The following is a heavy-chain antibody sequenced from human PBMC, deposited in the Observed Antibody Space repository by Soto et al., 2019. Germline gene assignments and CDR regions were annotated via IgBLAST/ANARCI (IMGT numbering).Heavy chain of an antibody. Sequence: EVQLVESGGGLVQPGGSLRLSCAASGFTFSSYWMHWVRQAPGKGLVWVSRINSDGSSTSYADSVKGRFTISRDNAKNTLYLKVHTVRGEDTAVYYCARGCAYYFDYWGQGTLVTVSS. J-gene: IGHJ4*02. CDR2: INSDGSST. CDR3: ARGCAYYFDY. V-gene: IGHV3-74*01. CDR1: GFTFSSYW.